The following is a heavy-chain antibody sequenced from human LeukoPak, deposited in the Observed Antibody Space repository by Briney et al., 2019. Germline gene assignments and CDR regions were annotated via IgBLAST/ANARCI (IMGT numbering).Heavy chain of an antibody. CDR3: AKGTERYREVSSFDY. J-gene: IGHJ4*02. Sequence: GGSLRLSCAASGFIFSTYTMNWVRQAPGKGLEWVSAISGGGGGTYYADFVKGRFTISRDNSKNTLYLQMNPLRAEDTAAYYCAKGTERYREVSSFDYWGQGTLVAVSS. CDR2: ISGGGGGT. CDR1: GFIFSTYT. D-gene: IGHD3-10*01. V-gene: IGHV3-23*01.